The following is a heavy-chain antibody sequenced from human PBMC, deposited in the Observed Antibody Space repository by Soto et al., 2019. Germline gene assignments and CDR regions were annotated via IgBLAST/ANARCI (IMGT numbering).Heavy chain of an antibody. J-gene: IGHJ6*02. Sequence: SVKVSCKASGYTFTSYDINWVRQATGQGLEWMGWMIPNCGTAGYAQKFQGRVTITADESTSTAYMELSSLRSEDTAVYYCARESRYFDATEYYYYYYGMDVWGQGTTVTVSS. CDR1: GYTFTSYD. V-gene: IGHV1-69*13. CDR2: MIPNCGTA. D-gene: IGHD3-9*01. CDR3: ARESRYFDATEYYYYYYGMDV.